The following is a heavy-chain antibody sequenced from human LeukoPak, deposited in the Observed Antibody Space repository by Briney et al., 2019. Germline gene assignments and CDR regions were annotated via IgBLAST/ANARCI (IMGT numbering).Heavy chain of an antibody. J-gene: IGHJ4*02. CDR1: GFTVSSNY. CDR2: IYSGGST. V-gene: IGHV3-53*01. CDR3: ASLCSGGSCSNFDY. Sequence: GGSLRLSCAASGFTVSSNYMSWVRQAPGKGLEWVSVIYSGGSTYYADSVKGRSTISRDNSKNTLYLQMNSLRAEDTAVYYCASLCSGGSCSNFDYWGQGTLVTVSS. D-gene: IGHD2-15*01.